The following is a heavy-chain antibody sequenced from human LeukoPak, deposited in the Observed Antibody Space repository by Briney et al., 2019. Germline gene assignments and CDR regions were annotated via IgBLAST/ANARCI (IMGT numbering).Heavy chain of an antibody. CDR1: GGSISSYY. D-gene: IGHD7-27*01. J-gene: IGHJ5*02. V-gene: IGHV4-59*12. CDR2: IYYSGST. CDR3: ARGPSHWGWFDP. Sequence: SETLSLTCTVSGGSISSYYWSRIRQPPGKGLEWIGYIYYSGSTNYNPSLKSRVTISVDTSKNQFSLKLSSVTAADTAVYYCARGPSHWGWFDPWGQGTLVTVSS.